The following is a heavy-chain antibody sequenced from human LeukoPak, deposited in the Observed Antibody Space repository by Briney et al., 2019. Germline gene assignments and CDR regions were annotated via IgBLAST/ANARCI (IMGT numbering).Heavy chain of an antibody. Sequence: GESLKISCEGSGYSFTNFWIGWVRQMPGKGLEWMGIIYPGDSDTRYSPSFQGQVTISADKSISTAYLQWSSLKASDTAMYYCARRDASGYDIIGNFDYWGQGTLVTVSS. J-gene: IGHJ4*02. CDR1: GYSFTNFW. D-gene: IGHD5-12*01. CDR3: ARRDASGYDIIGNFDY. CDR2: IYPGDSDT. V-gene: IGHV5-51*01.